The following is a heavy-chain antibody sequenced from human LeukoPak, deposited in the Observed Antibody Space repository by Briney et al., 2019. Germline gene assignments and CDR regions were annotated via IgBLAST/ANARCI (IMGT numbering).Heavy chain of an antibody. CDR1: GGSISSYY. CDR2: IYTSGST. J-gene: IGHJ4*02. D-gene: IGHD3-10*01. Sequence: SETLSLTCTVSGGSISSYYWSWIRQPAGKGLEWIWRIYTSGSTNYNPSLKSRVTMSVDTSKNQFSLKLSSVTAADTAVYYCARDYYGSGNPYFDYWGQGTLVTVSS. V-gene: IGHV4-4*07. CDR3: ARDYYGSGNPYFDY.